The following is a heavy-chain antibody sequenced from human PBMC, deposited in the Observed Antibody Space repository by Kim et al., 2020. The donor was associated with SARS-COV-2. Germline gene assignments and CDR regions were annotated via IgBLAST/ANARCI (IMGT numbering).Heavy chain of an antibody. Sequence: GGSLRLSCAASGFTFSSYGMHWVRQAPGKGLEWVAVIWYDGSNKYYADSVKGRFTISRDNSKNTLYLQMNSLRAEDTAVYYCARGITMVRDLDYWGQGTLVTVSS. CDR2: IWYDGSNK. D-gene: IGHD3-10*01. J-gene: IGHJ4*02. V-gene: IGHV3-33*01. CDR3: ARGITMVRDLDY. CDR1: GFTFSSYG.